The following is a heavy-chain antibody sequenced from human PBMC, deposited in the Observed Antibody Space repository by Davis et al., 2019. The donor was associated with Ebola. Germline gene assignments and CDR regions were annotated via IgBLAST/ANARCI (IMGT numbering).Heavy chain of an antibody. CDR1: GYTLTELS. J-gene: IGHJ4*02. Sequence: ASVKVSCKVSGYTLTELSMHWVRQAPGKGLEWMGGFDPEDGETIYAQKFQGRVTMTEDTSTDTAYMELSSLRSEDTAVYYCATGMGRDGYNPIDYWGQGTMVTVSS. CDR2: FDPEDGET. CDR3: ATGMGRDGYNPIDY. V-gene: IGHV1-24*01. D-gene: IGHD5-24*01.